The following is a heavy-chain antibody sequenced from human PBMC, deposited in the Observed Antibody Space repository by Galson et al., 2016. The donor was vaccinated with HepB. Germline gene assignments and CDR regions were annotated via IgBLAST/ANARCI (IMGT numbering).Heavy chain of an antibody. CDR1: GFDFGHHG. J-gene: IGHJ4*02. D-gene: IGHD6-19*01. Sequence: SLRLSCAASGFDFGHHGMHWVRQAPGEGLEWMAVIWYDENIKYYADSVKGRFTISRDSSKSTVDLEVNSLRVEDTAIYYCAGAPAGRGWYGVLHYWGQGTLVTVSS. CDR2: IWYDENIK. V-gene: IGHV3-33*01. CDR3: AGAPAGRGWYGVLHY.